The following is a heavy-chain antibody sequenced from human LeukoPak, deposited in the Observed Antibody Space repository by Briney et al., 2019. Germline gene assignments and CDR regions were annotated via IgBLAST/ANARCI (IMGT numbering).Heavy chain of an antibody. CDR1: GGSISSSSYY. V-gene: IGHV4-39*01. J-gene: IGHJ5*02. CDR3: STQTLYYYDSSGYYDNWFDP. Sequence: KPSESLSLTCTVSGGSISSSSYYWGWIRQPPGKGLEWIGIIYHSGSTYYNPSLKSRVTISVDTSKNQFSLKLSSVTAADTAVYYCSTQTLYYYDSSGYYDNWFDPWGQGTLVTVSS. CDR2: IYHSGST. D-gene: IGHD3-22*01.